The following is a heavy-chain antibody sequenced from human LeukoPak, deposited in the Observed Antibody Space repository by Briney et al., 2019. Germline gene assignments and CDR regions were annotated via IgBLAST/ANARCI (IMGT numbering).Heavy chain of an antibody. D-gene: IGHD2-15*01. CDR1: GFTFSSYS. Sequence: GGSLRLSCAASGFTFSSYSTNWVRQAPGKGLEWVSSISSSSSYIYYADSVKGRFTISRDNAKNSLYLQMNSLRAEDTAVYYCHVGYCSGGSCYYFDYWGRGTLVTVSS. CDR3: HVGYCSGGSCYYFDY. J-gene: IGHJ4*02. V-gene: IGHV3-21*01. CDR2: ISSSSSYI.